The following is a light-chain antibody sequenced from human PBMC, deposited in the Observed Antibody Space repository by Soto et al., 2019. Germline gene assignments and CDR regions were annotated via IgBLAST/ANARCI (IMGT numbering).Light chain of an antibody. CDR3: QSYDSSLSGSGVV. CDR1: SSNIGAGYD. V-gene: IGLV1-40*01. CDR2: GNS. Sequence: QYVLTQPPSVSGAPGQRVTISCTGSSSNIGAGYDVHWYQQLPGTAPKLLIYGNSNRPSGVPDRFSGSKSGTSASLAITGLQAEDEADYYCQSYDSSLSGSGVVFGGGTKLTVL. J-gene: IGLJ2*01.